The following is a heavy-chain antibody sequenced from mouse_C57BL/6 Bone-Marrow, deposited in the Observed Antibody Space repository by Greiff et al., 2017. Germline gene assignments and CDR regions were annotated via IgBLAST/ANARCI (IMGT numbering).Heavy chain of an antibody. Sequence: QVQLQQSGAELVRPGTSVKMSCKASGYTFTNYWIGWAKQRPGHGLEWIGDIYPGGGYTNYNEKFKGKATLNADKPSSTAYMQFSSLTSEDSAIYYCARRTAYFDYWGQGTTLTVSS. CDR1: GYTFTNYW. J-gene: IGHJ2*01. CDR3: ARRTAYFDY. CDR2: IYPGGGYT. V-gene: IGHV1-63*01.